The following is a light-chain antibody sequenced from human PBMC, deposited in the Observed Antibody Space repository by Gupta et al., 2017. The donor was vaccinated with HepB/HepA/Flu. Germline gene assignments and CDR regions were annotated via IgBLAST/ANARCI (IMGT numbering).Light chain of an antibody. Sequence: QSVLTQPPSMSAAPGQKVATSSTGSPSNIGGNSVSWYQQFPETAPQLLIYDNDKRPSEIPDRFSASKSGTSATLDITGLQTGDEADYYCGAWDISVSAYVFGTGTGVTVL. CDR2: DND. CDR3: GAWDISVSAYV. J-gene: IGLJ1*01. CDR1: PSNIGGNS. V-gene: IGLV1-51*01.